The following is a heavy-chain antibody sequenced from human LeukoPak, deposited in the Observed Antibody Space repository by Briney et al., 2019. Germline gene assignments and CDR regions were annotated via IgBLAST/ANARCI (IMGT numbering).Heavy chain of an antibody. V-gene: IGHV1-69*13. CDR2: IIPIFGTA. J-gene: IGHJ4*02. CDR1: GGTFSSYA. CDR3: GRDPWVKHPLPAALSV. D-gene: IGHD2-2*01. Sequence: SVKVSCKASGGTFSSYAISWVRQAPGQRLEWMGGIIPIFGTASYAQKFQGRVTITADESTSTAYMELSSLRSEDTAVYYCGRDPWVKHPLPAALSVWGQGTLVTVSS.